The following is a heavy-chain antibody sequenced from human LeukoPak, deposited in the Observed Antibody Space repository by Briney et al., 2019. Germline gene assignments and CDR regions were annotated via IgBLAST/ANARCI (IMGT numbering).Heavy chain of an antibody. D-gene: IGHD6-13*01. CDR1: GGSISSYY. CDR2: IYTSGST. V-gene: IGHV4-4*07. Sequence: SETLSLTCTVSGGSISSYYWSWIRQPAGKGLEWIGLIYTSGSTNYNPSLKSRVTMSVDTSKNQFSLKLSSVTAADTAVYYCARVDSSSWYTLYFDYWGQGTLVTVSS. J-gene: IGHJ4*02. CDR3: ARVDSSSWYTLYFDY.